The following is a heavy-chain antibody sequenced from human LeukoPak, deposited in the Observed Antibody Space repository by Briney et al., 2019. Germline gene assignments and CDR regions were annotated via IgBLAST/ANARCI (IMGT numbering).Heavy chain of an antibody. D-gene: IGHD5-12*01. CDR2: ISTRSSTI. CDR1: RFTFSSYN. CDR3: ARDGWYSGYDFDY. V-gene: IGHV3-48*01. J-gene: IGHJ4*02. Sequence: GGSLRLSCAASRFTFSSYNMNWVRQAPGKGMEWVSYISTRSSTIYYADSVKGRFTISREKAKNSLYLQMNSLRAEDTAVYYCARDGWYSGYDFDYWGQGTLVTVSS.